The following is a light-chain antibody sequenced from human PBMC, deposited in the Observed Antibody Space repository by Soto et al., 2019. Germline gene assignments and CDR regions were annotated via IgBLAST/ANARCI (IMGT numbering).Light chain of an antibody. CDR3: QQYGSSPLT. CDR1: QSVSSNY. J-gene: IGKJ5*01. Sequence: EVVLMQSPGTLSLSPGERATLSCRASQSVSSNYLAWYQQKPGQAPRLLIYGASNRATGIPDRFSGSGSGTDFTLTISRLEPEDFAVYYCQQYGSSPLTFGQGTRLEIK. V-gene: IGKV3-20*01. CDR2: GAS.